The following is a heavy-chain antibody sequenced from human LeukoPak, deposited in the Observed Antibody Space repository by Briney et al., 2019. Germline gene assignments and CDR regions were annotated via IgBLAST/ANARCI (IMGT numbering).Heavy chain of an antibody. Sequence: GGSLRLSCAASEFTVSSNYMSWVRQAPGKGLEWVSLIYSAGSTYYADSVKGRFTISRHNSRSTLYLQMNSLRAEDTAVYYCARHIGFDAFDIWGQGTMVTVSS. CDR1: EFTVSSNY. V-gene: IGHV3-53*04. J-gene: IGHJ3*02. CDR3: ARHIGFDAFDI. CDR2: IYSAGST.